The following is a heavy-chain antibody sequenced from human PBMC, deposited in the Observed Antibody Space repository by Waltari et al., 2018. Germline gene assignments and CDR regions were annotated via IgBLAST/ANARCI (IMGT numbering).Heavy chain of an antibody. CDR3: ARDNAAPPAYPGIAAARRYYYYMDV. CDR1: GGSISSGGYY. CDR2: IYYSGST. D-gene: IGHD6-13*01. Sequence: QVQLQESGPGLVKPSQTLSLTCTVSGGSISSGGYYWSWIRQHPGKGLEWIGYIYYSGSTYYNPSLKSRVTISVDTAKNQFSLKLSSVTAADTAVYYCARDNAAPPAYPGIAAARRYYYYMDVWGKGTTVTVSS. J-gene: IGHJ6*03. V-gene: IGHV4-31*03.